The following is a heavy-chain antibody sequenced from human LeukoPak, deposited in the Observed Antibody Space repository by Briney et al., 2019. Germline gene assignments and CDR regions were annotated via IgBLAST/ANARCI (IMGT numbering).Heavy chain of an antibody. J-gene: IGHJ5*02. CDR3: ARLRYSSSWSYNWFVP. D-gene: IGHD6-13*01. CDR1: GFTVRSNY. Sequence: PGGSLRLSCAASGFTVRSNYMSWVRQAPGKGLEWVSVIYSGGSTYYADSVKGRFTISRDNSKNTLYLQMNSVGAEDTAVYYCARLRYSSSWSYNWFVPWGQGTLVTVSS. V-gene: IGHV3-66*04. CDR2: IYSGGST.